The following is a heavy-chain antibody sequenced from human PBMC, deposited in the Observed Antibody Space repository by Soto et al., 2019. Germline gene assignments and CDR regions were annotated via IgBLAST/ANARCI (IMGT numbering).Heavy chain of an antibody. V-gene: IGHV1-8*01. D-gene: IGHD6-19*01. CDR3: ASGPSGWNWLDP. CDR2: MNPNSGNT. J-gene: IGHJ5*02. CDR1: GYTFTSYD. Sequence: ASVKVSCKASGYTFTSYDINWVRQATGQGLEWMGWMNPNSGNTGYAQKFQGRVTMTRNTSISTAYMELSSLRSEDTAVYYCASGPSGWNWLDPWGQGTLVTVYS.